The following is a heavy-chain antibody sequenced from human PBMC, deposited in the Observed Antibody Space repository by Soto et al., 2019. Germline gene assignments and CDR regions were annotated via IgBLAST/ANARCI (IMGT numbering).Heavy chain of an antibody. CDR2: IYHSGST. CDR3: ARAVPAAYYGMDV. J-gene: IGHJ6*02. CDR1: GGSISSGGYS. Sequence: SETLSLTCAVSGGSISSGGYSWSWIRQPPGKGLEWIGYIYHSGSTYYNPSLKSRVTISVDRSKNQFSLKLSSVTAADTAVYYCARAVPAAYYGMDVWGQGTTVTV. V-gene: IGHV4-30-2*01. D-gene: IGHD2-2*01.